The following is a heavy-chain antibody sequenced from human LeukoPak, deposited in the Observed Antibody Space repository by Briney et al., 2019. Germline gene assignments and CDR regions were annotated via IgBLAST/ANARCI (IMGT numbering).Heavy chain of an antibody. CDR3: AKVALGRGGSYDY. J-gene: IGHJ4*02. D-gene: IGHD3-10*01. CDR1: GFTFNNYA. V-gene: IGHV3-23*01. Sequence: GGSLRLSCAASGFTFNNYAMSWVRQAPGKGPEWVSAISGSGGSTYYADSVKGRFTISRDNSKNTLYLQMNSLRAEDTAVYYCAKVALGRGGSYDYWGQGTLVTVSS. CDR2: ISGSGGST.